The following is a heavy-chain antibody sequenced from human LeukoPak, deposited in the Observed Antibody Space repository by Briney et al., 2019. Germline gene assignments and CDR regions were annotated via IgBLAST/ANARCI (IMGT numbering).Heavy chain of an antibody. D-gene: IGHD3-3*01. CDR2: FHYGGST. J-gene: IGHJ4*02. V-gene: IGHV4-59*08. Sequence: SETLSLTCTVSGGSISSYYWSWIRQSPGKGLEWIGYFHYGGSTNYNPSLKSRVTISVDTSKKQFSMELSTVTAADTAVYYCARLTLNDNGYYYFDYWGQGTLVTVSS. CDR1: GGSISSYY. CDR3: ARLTLNDNGYYYFDY.